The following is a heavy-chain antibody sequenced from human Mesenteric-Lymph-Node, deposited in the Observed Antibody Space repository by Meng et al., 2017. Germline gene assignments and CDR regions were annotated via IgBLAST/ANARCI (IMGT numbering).Heavy chain of an antibody. V-gene: IGHV1-8*03. CDR3: ARAVWYGEMSFDL. Sequence: ASVKVSCKASGGTFSSYAINWVRQAPGQGLEWMAWMNPDSRNTGYAPKMQGRVTLTMDTSIDTAYMELSSLRSDDTAIYYCARAVWYGEMSFDLWGRGTLVTVSS. CDR1: GGTFSSYA. J-gene: IGHJ2*01. CDR2: MNPDSRNT. D-gene: IGHD4-17*01.